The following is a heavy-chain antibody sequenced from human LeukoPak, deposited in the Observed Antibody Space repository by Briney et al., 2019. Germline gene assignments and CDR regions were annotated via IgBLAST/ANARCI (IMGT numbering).Heavy chain of an antibody. CDR2: IYHSGST. J-gene: IGHJ5*02. Sequence: SETLSLTRTVSGYSISSGYYWGWIRQPPGKGLEWIGSIYHSGSTYYNPSLKSRVTISVDTSKNQFSLKLSSVTAADTAVYYCARVGRYCSSTSCTPDWFDPWGQGTLVTVSS. V-gene: IGHV4-38-2*02. CDR1: GYSISSGYY. D-gene: IGHD2-2*01. CDR3: ARVGRYCSSTSCTPDWFDP.